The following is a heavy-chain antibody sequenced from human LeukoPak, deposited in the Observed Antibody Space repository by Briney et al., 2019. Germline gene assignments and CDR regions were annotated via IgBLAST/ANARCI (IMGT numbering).Heavy chain of an antibody. Sequence: SQTLSLTCAVSGGSISSGGYSWSWIRQPPGKGLEWIGYIYHSGSTYYNPSLKSRVTISVDTSKNQFSLKLSSVTAADTAVYYCARHMLTGYYRLDPWGQGTLVTVSS. CDR3: ARHMLTGYYRLDP. CDR2: IYHSGST. CDR1: GGSISSGGYS. J-gene: IGHJ5*02. V-gene: IGHV4-30-2*01. D-gene: IGHD3-9*01.